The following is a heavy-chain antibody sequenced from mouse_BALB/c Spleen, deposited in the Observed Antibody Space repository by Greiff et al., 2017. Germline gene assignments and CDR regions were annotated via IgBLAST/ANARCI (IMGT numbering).Heavy chain of an antibody. CDR2: ISSGSSTI. CDR3: ARLGEDY. D-gene: IGHD3-3*01. CDR1: GFTFSSFG. J-gene: IGHJ3*01. Sequence: EVKLVESGGGLVQPGGSRKLSCAASGFTFSSFGMHWVRQAPEKGLEWVAYISSGSSTIYYADTVKGRFTISRDNPKNTLFLQMTSLRSEDTAMYYCARLGEDYWGQGTLVTVSA. V-gene: IGHV5-17*02.